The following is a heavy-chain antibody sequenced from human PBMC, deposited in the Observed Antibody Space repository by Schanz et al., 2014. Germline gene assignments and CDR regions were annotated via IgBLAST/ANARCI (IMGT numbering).Heavy chain of an antibody. J-gene: IGHJ4*02. CDR2: ISHSGGSK. V-gene: IGHV3-23*04. D-gene: IGHD2-2*01. CDR1: GFAFSSYS. CDR3: AKDSTHIDIVLVPTAIDY. Sequence: QLVGSGGGLIQPGGSLRLSCTASGFAFSSYSMNWVRQAPGKGLEWVSSISHSGGSKYYADSVKGRFTISRDNSKNTLYLQMNSLRSEDTAVYYCAKDSTHIDIVLVPTAIDYWGQGTLVTVSS.